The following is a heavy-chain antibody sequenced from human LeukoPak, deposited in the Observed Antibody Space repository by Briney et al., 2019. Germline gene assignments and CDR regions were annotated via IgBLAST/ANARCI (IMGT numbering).Heavy chain of an antibody. CDR2: MKRDGSEV. Sequence: GGSLRLSCAASGFTFSSYWMTWVRQAPGKGLEWVANMKRDGSEVYYANSVKGHFTISRDNAKNSLYLQMNSLRAEDTAVYYCARYTEYYFDYWGQGTLVTVSS. J-gene: IGHJ4*02. D-gene: IGHD2-2*02. V-gene: IGHV3-7*01. CDR1: GFTFSSYW. CDR3: ARYTEYYFDY.